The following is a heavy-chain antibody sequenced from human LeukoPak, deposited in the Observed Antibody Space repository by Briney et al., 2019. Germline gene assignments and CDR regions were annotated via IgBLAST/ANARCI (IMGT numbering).Heavy chain of an antibody. CDR1: GFTFSSYV. CDR3: AELGITMIGGV. J-gene: IGHJ6*04. V-gene: IGHV3-23*01. CDR2: IFGNGGST. Sequence: PGGSLRLSCAASGFTFSSYVMNWVRQAPGKGLEWVSTIFGNGGSTYYADSVKGRFTISRDNSKNTLYLQMNSLRAEDTAVYYCAELGITMIGGVWGKGTTVTISS. D-gene: IGHD3-10*02.